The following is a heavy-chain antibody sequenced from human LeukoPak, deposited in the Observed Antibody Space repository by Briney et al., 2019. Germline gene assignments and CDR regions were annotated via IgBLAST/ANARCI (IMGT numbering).Heavy chain of an antibody. CDR2: ISYDGSNK. D-gene: IGHD2-21*02. CDR3: ARAGDHHAFDI. Sequence: GGSLRLSCAASGFPFSSYGMHWVHQAPGKGLEWVAVISYDGSNKYYGDSVKGRFTISRDNAKNSLYLQMNSLRAEDTAVYYCARAGDHHAFDIWGQGTMVTVSS. J-gene: IGHJ3*02. CDR1: GFPFSSYG. V-gene: IGHV3-30*03.